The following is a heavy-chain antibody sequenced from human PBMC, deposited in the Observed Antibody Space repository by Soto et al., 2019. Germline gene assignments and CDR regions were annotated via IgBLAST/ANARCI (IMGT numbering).Heavy chain of an antibody. D-gene: IGHD6-19*01. V-gene: IGHV5-51*01. J-gene: IGHJ6*02. CDR3: ARSRRGAYSSGWYSPSGYYNYGIDV. CDR1: GYIFTNYW. Sequence: GESLKISCRSSGYIFTNYWIGWVRQMPGKGLEWMGIIYPGDSDTRYSPSFQGQVTISADKSISTAYLQWSSLKASDTAMYYCARSRRGAYSSGWYSPSGYYNYGIDVWGQGTKVTVSS. CDR2: IYPGDSDT.